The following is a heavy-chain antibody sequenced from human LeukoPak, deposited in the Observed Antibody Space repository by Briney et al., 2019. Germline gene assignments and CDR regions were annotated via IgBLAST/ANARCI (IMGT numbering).Heavy chain of an antibody. CDR2: IYYSGST. J-gene: IGHJ6*03. CDR1: GGSISSYY. Sequence: PSETLSLTCTVSGGSISSYYWSWIRQPPGKGLEWIGYIYYSGSTNYNPSLKSRVTISVDTSKNQFSLKLSSVIAADTAVYYCARRTTVTTPYYYYYMDVWGKGTTVTVSS. V-gene: IGHV4-59*01. D-gene: IGHD4-11*01. CDR3: ARRTTVTTPYYYYYMDV.